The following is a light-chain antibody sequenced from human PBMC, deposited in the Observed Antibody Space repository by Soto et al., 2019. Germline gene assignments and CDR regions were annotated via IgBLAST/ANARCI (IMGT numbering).Light chain of an antibody. CDR2: GAS. Sequence: DMVLTQSPGTLSLSPGEGATLSCRSSQALGTDYLAWYQQKPGQAPTLLIFGASRRASGVPDRFTGSGSGTDFTLTVSRLEPEDFGVYYCQQFVNSPYMYTFGQGTKLEI. V-gene: IGKV3-20*01. J-gene: IGKJ2*01. CDR1: QALGTDY. CDR3: QQFVNSPYMYT.